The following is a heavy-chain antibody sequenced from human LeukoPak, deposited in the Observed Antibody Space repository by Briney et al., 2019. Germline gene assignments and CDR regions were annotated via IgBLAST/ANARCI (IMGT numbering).Heavy chain of an antibody. Sequence: GGSLRLSCAASGFTFSSYGMHWVRQAPGKGLEWVAVISYDGSNKYYADSVKGRFTISRDNSKNTLYLQMNSLRAEDTAVYYCAKTTLNLPYFDYWGQGTLVTVSS. J-gene: IGHJ4*02. CDR3: AKTTLNLPYFDY. CDR2: ISYDGSNK. D-gene: IGHD1-26*01. V-gene: IGHV3-30*18. CDR1: GFTFSSYG.